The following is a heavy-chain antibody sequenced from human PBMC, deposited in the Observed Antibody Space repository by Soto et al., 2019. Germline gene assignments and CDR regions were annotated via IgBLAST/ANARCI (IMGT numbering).Heavy chain of an antibody. J-gene: IGHJ3*02. Sequence: ASVKVSCKASGYTFTSYGISWVRQAPGQGLEWMGWISAYNGNTNYAQKLQGRVTMTTDTSTSTAYMELRSLRSDDTAVYYCARDVSPLDYGDYSFRAFDIWPRDNGHRLL. CDR3: ARDVSPLDYGDYSFRAFDI. D-gene: IGHD4-17*01. CDR1: GYTFTSYG. V-gene: IGHV1-18*01. CDR2: ISAYNGNT.